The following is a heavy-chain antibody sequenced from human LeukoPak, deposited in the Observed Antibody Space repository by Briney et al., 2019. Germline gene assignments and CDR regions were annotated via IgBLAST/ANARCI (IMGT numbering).Heavy chain of an antibody. CDR3: AARGYRYADPIDY. D-gene: IGHD5-18*01. J-gene: IGHJ4*02. V-gene: IGHV1-2*06. CDR2: INPNSGGT. Sequence: GASVKVSCKASGYTFTGYYMHWVRQAPGQGLEWMGRINPNSGGTNHAQKFQGRVTMTRDTSISTAYMELSRLRSDDTAVYYCAARGYRYADPIDYWGQGTLVTVSS. CDR1: GYTFTGYY.